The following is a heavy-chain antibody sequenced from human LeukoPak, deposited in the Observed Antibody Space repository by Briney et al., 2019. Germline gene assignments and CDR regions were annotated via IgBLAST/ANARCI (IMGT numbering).Heavy chain of an antibody. CDR2: IIPIFGTA. Sequence: ASAKVSCKASGGTFSSYAISWVRQAPGQGLEWMGGIIPIFGTANYAQRFQGRVTITADKSTSTAYMELSSLRSEDTAVYYCARDPSSSWFSYYYYYMDVWGKGTTVTISS. D-gene: IGHD6-13*01. CDR3: ARDPSSSWFSYYYYYMDV. CDR1: GGTFSSYA. V-gene: IGHV1-69*06. J-gene: IGHJ6*03.